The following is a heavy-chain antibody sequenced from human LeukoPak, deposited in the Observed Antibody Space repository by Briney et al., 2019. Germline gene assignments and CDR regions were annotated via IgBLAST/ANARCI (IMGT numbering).Heavy chain of an antibody. V-gene: IGHV4-39*07. CDR3: ARDAYYYGSGAYYFDY. CDR1: GGSISSSSYY. J-gene: IGHJ4*02. D-gene: IGHD3-10*01. CDR2: IYYGGST. Sequence: SETLSLTCTVSGGSISSSSYYWGWIRQPPGKGLEWIGSIYYGGSTYYNPSLKSRVTISVDTSKNQFSLKLSSVTAADTAVYYCARDAYYYGSGAYYFDYWGQGTLVTVSS.